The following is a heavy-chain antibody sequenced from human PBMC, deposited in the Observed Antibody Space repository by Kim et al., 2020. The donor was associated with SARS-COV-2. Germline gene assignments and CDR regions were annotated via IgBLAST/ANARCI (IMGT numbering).Heavy chain of an antibody. V-gene: IGHV1-69*13. CDR2: IIPIFGTA. D-gene: IGHD6-13*01. CDR1: GGTFSSYA. Sequence: SVKVSCKASGGTFSSYAISWVRQAPGQGLEWMGGIIPIFGTANYAQKFQGRVTITADESTSTAYMELSSLRSEDTAVYYCARADPGYSSSWYGGGFDYWGQGTLVTVSS. CDR3: ARADPGYSSSWYGGGFDY. J-gene: IGHJ4*02.